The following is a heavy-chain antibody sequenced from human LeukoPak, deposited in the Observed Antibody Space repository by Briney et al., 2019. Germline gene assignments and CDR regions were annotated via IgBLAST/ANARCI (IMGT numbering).Heavy chain of an antibody. D-gene: IGHD3-16*01. CDR3: ARDSVRGDAFDI. V-gene: IGHV1-69*04. Sequence: SVKVSCKASGYTFTGYYMHWVRQAPGQGLEWMGRIIPILGIANYAQKFQGRVTITADKSTSTAYMELSSLRSEDTAVYYCARDSVRGDAFDIWGQGTMVTVSS. CDR2: IIPILGIA. J-gene: IGHJ3*02. CDR1: GYTFTGYY.